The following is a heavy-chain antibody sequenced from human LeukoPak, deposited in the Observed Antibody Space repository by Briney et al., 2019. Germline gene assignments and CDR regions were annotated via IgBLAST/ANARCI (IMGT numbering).Heavy chain of an antibody. D-gene: IGHD6-19*01. CDR2: ISSSSSTI. J-gene: IGHJ4*02. CDR1: GFTFSSYS. Sequence: GGSLRLSCAASGFTFSSYSMNWVRQAPGKGLEWVSYISSSSSTIYYADSVKGRFTISRDNAKNSLYLQMNSLRAEDTAVYYCARGIAVAGTRYFDYWGQGTLVTVSS. CDR3: ARGIAVAGTRYFDY. V-gene: IGHV3-48*01.